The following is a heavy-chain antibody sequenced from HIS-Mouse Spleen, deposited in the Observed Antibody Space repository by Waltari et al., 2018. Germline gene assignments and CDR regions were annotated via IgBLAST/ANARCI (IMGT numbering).Heavy chain of an antibody. D-gene: IGHD6-13*01. Sequence: QLQLQESGPGLVKPSETLSLTCTVSGGSISSSSYYWGWIRQPPGKGLEWLGSIYYSGSTYYHPSLTSRVTISVDTSKNQFSLKLSSVTAADTAVYYCAREIPYSSSWYDWYFDLWGRGTLVTVSS. J-gene: IGHJ2*01. CDR1: GGSISSSSYY. V-gene: IGHV4-39*07. CDR2: IYYSGST. CDR3: AREIPYSSSWYDWYFDL.